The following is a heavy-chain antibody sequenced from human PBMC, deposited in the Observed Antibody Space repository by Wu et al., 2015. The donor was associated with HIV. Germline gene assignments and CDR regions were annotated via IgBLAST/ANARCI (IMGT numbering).Heavy chain of an antibody. D-gene: IGHD4-17*01. CDR1: GGTFSSYA. CDR2: IIPMFGTA. J-gene: IGHJ3*02. CDR3: AESDGDHAAFDI. V-gene: IGHV1-69*05. Sequence: QVQLVQSGAEVKKPGSSVKVSCKASGGTFSSYAINWVRQAPGQGLEWMGRIIPMFGTANYAQKFQGRVTITTDESTSTAYMELSSLRSEDTAVYYCAESDGDHAAFDIWGQGTMVTVSS.